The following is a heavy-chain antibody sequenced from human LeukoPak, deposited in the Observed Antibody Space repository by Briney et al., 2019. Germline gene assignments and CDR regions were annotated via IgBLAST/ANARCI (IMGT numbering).Heavy chain of an antibody. CDR2: IIPIFGTA. V-gene: IGHV1-69*01. CDR3: ASPTSIVVVPSRNYYYYMDV. J-gene: IGHJ6*03. CDR1: GGTFSSYA. Sequence: GSSVKVSCKASGGTFSSYAISWVRQAPGQGLEWMGGIIPIFGTANYAQKFQGRVTITADESTSTACMELSSLRSEDAAVYYCASPTSIVVVPSRNYYYYMDVWGKGTTVTVSS. D-gene: IGHD2-2*01.